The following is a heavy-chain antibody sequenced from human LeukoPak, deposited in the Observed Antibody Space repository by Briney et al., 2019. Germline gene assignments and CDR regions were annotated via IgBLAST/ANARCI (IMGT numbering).Heavy chain of an antibody. CDR1: GSTFSNYG. D-gene: IGHD3-16*01. CDR3: AKGGGMNDY. Sequence: GGSLRLSCAASGSTFSNYGMHWVRQAPGKGLEWVAVIWYDGSNKYYADSVKGRFTISRDNSKNTLYLQMNSLRAEDTAVYYCAKGGGMNDYWGQGTLVTVSS. CDR2: IWYDGSNK. V-gene: IGHV3-30*02. J-gene: IGHJ4*02.